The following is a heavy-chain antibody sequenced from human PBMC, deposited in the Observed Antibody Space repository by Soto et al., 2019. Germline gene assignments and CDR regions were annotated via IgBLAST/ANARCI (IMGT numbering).Heavy chain of an antibody. Sequence: FLRLSCAASGFTFSSYGMHWVRQAPGKGLEWVAVIWYDGSNKYYADSVKGRFTISRDNSKNTLYLQMNSLRAEDTAVYYCARGPEPNYYDSSGYYYRYFDYWGQGTLVTVSS. D-gene: IGHD3-22*01. CDR2: IWYDGSNK. CDR1: GFTFSSYG. V-gene: IGHV3-33*01. CDR3: ARGPEPNYYDSSGYYYRYFDY. J-gene: IGHJ4*02.